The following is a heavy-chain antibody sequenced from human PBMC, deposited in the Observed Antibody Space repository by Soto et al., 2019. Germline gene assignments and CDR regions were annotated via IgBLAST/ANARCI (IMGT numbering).Heavy chain of an antibody. V-gene: IGHV3-33*03. CDR1: GFTFSNYG. D-gene: IGHD6-13*01. CDR2: IWNDGTNK. J-gene: IGHJ3*02. CDR3: AKDMAAAAHQGDAFDI. Sequence: QVQLVESGGGVVQPGRSLRLSCAASGFTFSNYGMHWVRQAPGKGVEWVAVIWNDGTNKYYVDSVRGRFTISRDDSKNXRDLEMNSLRAEDTGVYYCAKDMAAAAHQGDAFDIWGLGTMVSVSA.